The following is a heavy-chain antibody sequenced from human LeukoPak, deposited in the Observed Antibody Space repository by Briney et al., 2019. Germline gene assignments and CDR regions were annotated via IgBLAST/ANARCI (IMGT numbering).Heavy chain of an antibody. CDR1: GFTFSSYA. V-gene: IGHV3-23*01. CDR3: ARYTTDRTENDY. J-gene: IGHJ4*02. Sequence: GGSLRLSCAASGFTFSSYAMSWVRQAPGKGLEWVSGISGSGSSTYYADSVKGRFTISRDNSKNTLYLQMTSLRAEDTALYYCARYTTDRTENDYWGQGTLVTVSS. CDR2: ISGSGSST. D-gene: IGHD1-1*01.